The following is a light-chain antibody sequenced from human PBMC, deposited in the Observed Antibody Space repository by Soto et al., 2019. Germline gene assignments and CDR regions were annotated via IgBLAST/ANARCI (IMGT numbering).Light chain of an antibody. CDR3: QQYNNWPRT. V-gene: IGKV3-15*01. CDR1: QSVSSN. Sequence: EIVMTQSPATLSVSPGGRAPLSCRASQSVSSNLASYQQKPGQAPRLLIYGASTRATGIPARFSGSGSGTEFTLTISSLQSEDFAVYYCQQYNNWPRTFGQGTKVDIK. CDR2: GAS. J-gene: IGKJ1*01.